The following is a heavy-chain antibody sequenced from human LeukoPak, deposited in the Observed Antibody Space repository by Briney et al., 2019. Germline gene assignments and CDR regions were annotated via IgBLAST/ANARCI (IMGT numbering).Heavy chain of an antibody. CDR1: GYSFTSYW. D-gene: IGHD2-15*01. CDR3: ARQGGSSPGSNWFDP. CDR2: IYPSDSDT. V-gene: IGHV5-51*01. J-gene: IGHJ5*02. Sequence: GESLKISCKGSGYSFTSYWIGWVRQMPGKGLEWMGIIYPSDSDTGYSPSFQGQVTISADKSISTAYLQWSSLKASDTAMYYCARQGGSSPGSNWFDPWGQGTLVTVSS.